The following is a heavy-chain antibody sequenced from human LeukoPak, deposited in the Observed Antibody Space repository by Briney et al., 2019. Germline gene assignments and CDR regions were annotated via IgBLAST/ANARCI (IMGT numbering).Heavy chain of an antibody. J-gene: IGHJ4*02. D-gene: IGHD6-19*01. CDR1: GLTFDEYA. CDR2: ISWNSGTI. Sequence: GRSLRLSCAASGLTFDEYAMHWVRQAPGKGLEWVLGISWNSGTIDYADSVRGRFTISRDNAKNSLYLQMNSLRLDDTAFYYCAKGARVAVAGPFDYWGQGTLVTVSS. CDR3: AKGARVAVAGPFDY. V-gene: IGHV3-9*01.